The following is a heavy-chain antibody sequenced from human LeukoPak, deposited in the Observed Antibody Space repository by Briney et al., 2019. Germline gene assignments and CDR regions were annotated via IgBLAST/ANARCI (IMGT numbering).Heavy chain of an antibody. V-gene: IGHV3-7*01. CDR2: IKQDGSEK. D-gene: IGHD6-13*01. CDR3: ARDIAYYFDY. CDR1: GFTFSSYW. Sequence: GGSLRLSCAASGFTFSSYWVSWVRQAPGKGVEWVANIKQDGSEKYYVDSVKGRFAISRDNAKNSLYLQMNSLRAEDKAVYYCARDIAYYFDYWGQGTLVTVSS. J-gene: IGHJ4*02.